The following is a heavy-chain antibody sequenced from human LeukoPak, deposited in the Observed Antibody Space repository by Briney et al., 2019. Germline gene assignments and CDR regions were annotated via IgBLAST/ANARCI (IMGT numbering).Heavy chain of an antibody. D-gene: IGHD2-2*01. J-gene: IGHJ5*02. CDR3: ARGAVEYQLLSVWFDP. CDR2: IIPIFGTA. Sequence: SVKVSCKASGGTFSSYAISWVRQAPGQGLEWMGGIIPIFGTANYAQKFQGRVMITADESTSTAYMELSSLRSEDTAVYYCARGAVEYQLLSVWFDPWGQGTLVTVSS. V-gene: IGHV1-69*01. CDR1: GGTFSSYA.